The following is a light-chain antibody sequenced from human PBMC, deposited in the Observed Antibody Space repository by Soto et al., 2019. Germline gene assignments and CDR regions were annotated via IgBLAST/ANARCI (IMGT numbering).Light chain of an antibody. Sequence: SYELTQPLSVSVALGQTARITCGGNNVGSKNVHWYQQKPGQAPVLVIYRDSNRPSGIPERCSGSNSGNTATLTISRAQAGDEADYYCQVWDSSTRVVVGGGTKLTV. V-gene: IGLV3-9*01. CDR2: RDS. J-gene: IGLJ2*01. CDR1: NVGSKN. CDR3: QVWDSSTRVV.